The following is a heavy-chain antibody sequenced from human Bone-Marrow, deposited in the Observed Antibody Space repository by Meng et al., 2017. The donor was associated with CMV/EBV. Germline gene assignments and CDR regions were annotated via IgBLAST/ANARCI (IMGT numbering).Heavy chain of an antibody. J-gene: IGHJ4*02. Sequence: GGSLRLSCAASGFTFSSYAMSWVRQAPGKGLEWVSAISGSGGSTYYADSVKGRFTISRDNSKNTLYLQMTSLRAEDTAVYYCAKDQGYCSSTSCYLWVFDYWGQGTLVTGSS. CDR2: ISGSGGST. CDR3: AKDQGYCSSTSCYLWVFDY. D-gene: IGHD2-2*01. V-gene: IGHV3-23*01. CDR1: GFTFSSYA.